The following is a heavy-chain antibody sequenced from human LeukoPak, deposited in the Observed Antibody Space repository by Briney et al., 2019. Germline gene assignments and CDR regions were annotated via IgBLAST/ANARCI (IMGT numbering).Heavy chain of an antibody. CDR2: ISSSSSYI. D-gene: IGHD3-3*01. CDR1: GFPFSSYS. V-gene: IGHV3-21*01. J-gene: IGHJ4*02. Sequence: GGSLRLSCAASGFPFSSYSMNWVRQAPGKGLEWVSSISSSSSYIYYADSVKGRFAISRDNAKNSLYLQMNSLRAEDTAVYYCARGSNSDFWSGYYVGYWGQGTLVTVSS. CDR3: ARGSNSDFWSGYYVGY.